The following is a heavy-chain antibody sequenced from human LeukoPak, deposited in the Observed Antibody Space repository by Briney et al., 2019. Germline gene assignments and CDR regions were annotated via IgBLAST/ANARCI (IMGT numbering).Heavy chain of an antibody. CDR3: ARLDHYDSSGYDN. D-gene: IGHD3-22*01. CDR1: GGSISNYY. Sequence: SGTLSLTCTVSGGSISNYYWGWIRQPPGKGLEWIGSIYYSGSTYYNPSLKSRVTISVDTSRYQFSLKLSSVTAADMAVYYCARLDHYDSSGYDNWGQGTLVTVSS. V-gene: IGHV4-39*01. CDR2: IYYSGST. J-gene: IGHJ4*02.